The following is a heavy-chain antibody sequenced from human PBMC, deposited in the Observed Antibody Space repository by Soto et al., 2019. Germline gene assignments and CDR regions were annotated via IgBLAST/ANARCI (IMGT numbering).Heavy chain of an antibody. Sequence: GGSLRLSCTASGFTFGDYAMSWFRQAPGKGLEWVGFIRSKAYGGTTEYAASVKGRFTISRDDSKSIAYLQMNSLKTEDTAVYYCTRVGARITQPQDYWGQGTLVTVSS. J-gene: IGHJ4*02. CDR2: IRSKAYGGTT. V-gene: IGHV3-49*03. D-gene: IGHD3-10*01. CDR1: GFTFGDYA. CDR3: TRVGARITQPQDY.